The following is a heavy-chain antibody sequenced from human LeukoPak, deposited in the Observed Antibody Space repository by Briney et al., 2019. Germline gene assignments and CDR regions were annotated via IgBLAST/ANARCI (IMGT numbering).Heavy chain of an antibody. CDR1: GGSISSYC. V-gene: IGHV4-4*07. D-gene: IGHD7-27*01. Sequence: KPSETLSLTCTVSGGSISSYCWTWIRQPAGKGLEWIGRIYTSGSTNYNPSLKSRVAMSVDKSKNQFSLKLTSVTAADTAVYYCARVPWGIKLTGAHYYYGMDVWGHGTTVTVSS. J-gene: IGHJ6*02. CDR2: IYTSGST. CDR3: ARVPWGIKLTGAHYYYGMDV.